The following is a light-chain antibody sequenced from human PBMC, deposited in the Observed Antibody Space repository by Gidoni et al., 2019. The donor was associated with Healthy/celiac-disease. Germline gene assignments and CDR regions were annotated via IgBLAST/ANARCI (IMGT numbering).Light chain of an antibody. Sequence: ELVFPPPPGTLSLSAGECATPSCRASQGGSSSYVAWYQQNPGQAPRLLIYGASSGATGIPDRCSGSWSGTDFTLTSSRLEAEDFAVYYWQQGGRSTWTFGQGTKVEIK. J-gene: IGKJ1*01. CDR2: GAS. CDR1: QGGSSSY. CDR3: QQGGRSTWT. V-gene: IGKV3-20*01.